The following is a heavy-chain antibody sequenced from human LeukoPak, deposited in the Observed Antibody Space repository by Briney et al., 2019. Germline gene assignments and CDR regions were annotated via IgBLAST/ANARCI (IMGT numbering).Heavy chain of an antibody. V-gene: IGHV1-18*01. CDR2: ISTHNGNT. CDR3: ARDPYHEILPGYGSAMGF. D-gene: IGHD3-9*01. J-gene: IGHJ4*02. CDR1: GYTFTSYG. Sequence: GASVKVSCKAFGYTFTSYGISWVRQAPGQGLEWMGWISTHNGNTDCAQKFQDRVTMTTDASTSTAYMELGSLRSDDTAVYYCARDPYHEILPGYGSAMGFWGQGTLVTVSS.